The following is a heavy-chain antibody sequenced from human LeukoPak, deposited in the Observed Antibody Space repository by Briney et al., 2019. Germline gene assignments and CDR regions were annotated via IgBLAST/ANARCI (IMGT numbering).Heavy chain of an antibody. CDR3: ARASSRFDY. J-gene: IGHJ4*02. Sequence: SETLSLTCAVSGGSISSGGYSWSWIRQPPGKGLEWIGYIYHSGSTYYNPSLKSRVTISVDRSKNQFSLKLSSVTAADTAVYYCARASSRFDYWGRGTLVTVSS. CDR2: IYHSGST. CDR1: GGSISSGGYS. D-gene: IGHD1-26*01. V-gene: IGHV4-30-2*01.